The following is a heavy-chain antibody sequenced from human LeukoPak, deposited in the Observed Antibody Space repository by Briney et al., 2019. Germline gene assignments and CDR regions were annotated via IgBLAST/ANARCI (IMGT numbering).Heavy chain of an antibody. CDR3: ARVLTYYDSSGYLGY. CDR1: GYTFTSYY. V-gene: IGHV1-46*01. Sequence: GASVKVSCKASGYTFTSYYMHWVRQAPGQGLEWMGIINPSGGSTSYAQKFQGRVTMTRDTSTSTVYMELSSLRSKDTAVYYCARVLTYYDSSGYLGYWGQGTLVTVSS. D-gene: IGHD3-22*01. CDR2: INPSGGST. J-gene: IGHJ4*02.